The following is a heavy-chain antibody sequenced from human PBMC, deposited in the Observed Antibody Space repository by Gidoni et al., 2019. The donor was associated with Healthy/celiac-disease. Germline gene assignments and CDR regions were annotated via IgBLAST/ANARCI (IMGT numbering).Heavy chain of an antibody. Sequence: EVQLVESGGGLVKPGGSLKLSCAASGFAVGGSALHWVRQACGKGLEWVGRIRSKANSYAPAYAASVKGRFTISRDDSKNTSYLQMNSLKTEDTAVYYCTPDGGNSLNFDYWGQGTLVTVSS. D-gene: IGHD2-21*02. J-gene: IGHJ4*02. V-gene: IGHV3-73*02. CDR2: IRSKANSYAP. CDR1: GFAVGGSA. CDR3: TPDGGNSLNFDY.